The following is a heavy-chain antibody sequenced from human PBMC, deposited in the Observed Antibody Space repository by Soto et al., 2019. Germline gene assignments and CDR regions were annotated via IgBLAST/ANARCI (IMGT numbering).Heavy chain of an antibody. V-gene: IGHV3-33*03. D-gene: IGHD1-20*01. CDR1: GFTFSSYG. CDR2: TWYDGRNN. CDR3: AIDFGYTWKSHWFDP. J-gene: IGHJ5*02. Sequence: QVQLVESGGGVVQPGRSLRLSCAASGFTFSSYGMHWIRQAPGKGLEWVAFTWYDGRNNYYADSVKGRFTISRDNSNNTLYLQLHSLRAEDTAVYYCAIDFGYTWKSHWFDPWGQGTLVTVSS.